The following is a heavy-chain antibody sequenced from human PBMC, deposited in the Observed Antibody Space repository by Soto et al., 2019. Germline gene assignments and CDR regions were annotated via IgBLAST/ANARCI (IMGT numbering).Heavy chain of an antibody. V-gene: IGHV3-15*07. CDR1: GFTFSNAW. CDR2: IKSKTDGGTT. D-gene: IGHD3-10*01. CDR3: TTEGSYYGSGSYFY. Sequence: GGSLRLSCAASGFTFSNAWMNWVRQAPGKGLEWVGRIKSKTDGGTTDYAAPVKGRFTISRDDSKNTLYLQMNSLKTEDTAVYYCTTEGSYYGSGSYFYWGQGTLVTVSS. J-gene: IGHJ4*02.